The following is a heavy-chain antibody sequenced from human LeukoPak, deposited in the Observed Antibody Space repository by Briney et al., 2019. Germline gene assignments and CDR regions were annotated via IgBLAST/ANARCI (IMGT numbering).Heavy chain of an antibody. CDR3: ARAPYHDSSGYSAYYYYGMDV. CDR1: GGTFSSYA. V-gene: IGHV1-69*05. Sequence: GASVKVSCKASGGTFSSYAISWVRQAPGQGLEWMGGIIPIFGTANYAQKFQGRVTITTDESTSTAYMELSSLRSEDTAVYYCARAPYHDSSGYSAYYYYGMDVWGQGTTVTVSS. D-gene: IGHD3-22*01. CDR2: IIPIFGTA. J-gene: IGHJ6*02.